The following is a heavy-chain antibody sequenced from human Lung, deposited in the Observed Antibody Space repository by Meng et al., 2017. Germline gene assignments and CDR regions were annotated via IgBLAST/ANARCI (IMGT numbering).Heavy chain of an antibody. Sequence: SETLSLTCVVSGGSFSDYYWRWVRPPPGKGLEWIGDIIHSGSTNYNPSLESRATRSVDTAQNNLSQKLSSVTAADPAVYYCARGPTTMAHDFDYWGQGTLVTVSS. CDR2: IIHSGST. V-gene: IGHV4-34*01. CDR3: ARGPTTMAHDFDY. J-gene: IGHJ4*02. D-gene: IGHD4-11*01. CDR1: GGSFSDYY.